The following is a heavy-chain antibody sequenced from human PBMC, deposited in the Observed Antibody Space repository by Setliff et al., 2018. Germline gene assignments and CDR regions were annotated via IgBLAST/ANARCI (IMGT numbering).Heavy chain of an antibody. D-gene: IGHD2-21*02. CDR2: ISADGSSV. V-gene: IGHV3-23*01. J-gene: IGHJ4*02. CDR1: GLTFDNYA. CDR3: ARATASLPTTASEY. Sequence: GGSLRLSCAASGLTFDNYAFSWVRQAPGKGLEWISAISADGSSVYYARSVRGRFTVSRDNSNSTVSLQMNSLRTEDTAFYFCARATASLPTTASEYWGQGTLVTVSS.